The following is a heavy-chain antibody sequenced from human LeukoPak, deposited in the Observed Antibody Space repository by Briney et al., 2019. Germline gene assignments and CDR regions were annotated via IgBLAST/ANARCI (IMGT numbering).Heavy chain of an antibody. J-gene: IGHJ4*02. D-gene: IGHD3-22*01. V-gene: IGHV3-23*01. CDR2: ISDSGGSI. CDR1: GITLSNYG. CDR3: AKRGVVIRVILVGFHKEAYYFDS. Sequence: GGSLRLSCAVSGITLSNYGMSWVRQAPGKGLEWVAGISDSGGSINYADSVKGRFTISRDNPRNTLYLQMNSLRAEDTAVYFCAKRGVVIRVILVGFHKEAYYFDSWGQGALVTVSS.